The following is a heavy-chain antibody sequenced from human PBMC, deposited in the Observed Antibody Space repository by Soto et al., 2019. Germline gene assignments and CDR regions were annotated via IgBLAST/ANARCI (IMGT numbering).Heavy chain of an antibody. Sequence: EVQLVESGGGLVKPGGSLRLSCAASGFTFSTYSMHWVRQAPGKGLEWVSSISSSSSYIFYADSVKGRFTISRDNAKNSLYVQMNSLRADVTAVYYCARSRTVQAGLGFCSRNTCCSDFWGQGTLVTVSP. CDR3: ARSRTVQAGLGFCSRNTCCSDF. CDR1: GFTFSTYS. D-gene: IGHD2-2*01. J-gene: IGHJ4*02. CDR2: ISSSSSYI. V-gene: IGHV3-21*01.